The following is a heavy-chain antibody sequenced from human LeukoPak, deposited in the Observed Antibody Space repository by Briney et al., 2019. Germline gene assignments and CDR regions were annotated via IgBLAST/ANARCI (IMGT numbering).Heavy chain of an antibody. D-gene: IGHD1-26*01. J-gene: IGHJ4*02. V-gene: IGHV3-64*01. CDR2: ISSNGGST. CDR3: AGGRHIVGAPVPFDY. Sequence: GGSLRLSCAASGFTLSSYAMHWVRQAPGNGLEYVSAISSNGGSTYYANSVKGRFTISRDNSKNTLYLQMGSLRAEDMAVYYCAGGRHIVGAPVPFDYWGQGTLVTVSS. CDR1: GFTLSSYA.